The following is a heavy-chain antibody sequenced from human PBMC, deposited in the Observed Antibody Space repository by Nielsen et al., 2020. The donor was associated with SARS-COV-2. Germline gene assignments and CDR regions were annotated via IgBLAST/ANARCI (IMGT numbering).Heavy chain of an antibody. Sequence: GESLKISCVASGFSFSNYVMNWVRQAPGKGLECVSAISESGGATYYTDSVKGRFTISRDNSRNTLYLEMNSLRADDTAVYYCAKHEGEDWGQGTLVTVSS. CDR2: ISESGGAT. CDR3: AKHEGED. V-gene: IGHV3-23*01. J-gene: IGHJ4*02. CDR1: GFSFSNYV. D-gene: IGHD3-10*01.